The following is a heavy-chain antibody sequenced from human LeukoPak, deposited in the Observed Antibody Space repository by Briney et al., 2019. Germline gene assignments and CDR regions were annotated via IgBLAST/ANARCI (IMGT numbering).Heavy chain of an antibody. Sequence: SETLSLTCTVSGYSISSGYYWGWIRQPPGKGLEWIGSIYYSGSTYYNPSLKSRVTISVDTSKNQFSLKLSSVTAADTAVYYCASFRYYVSYFDYWGQGTLVTVSS. J-gene: IGHJ4*02. CDR3: ASFRYYVSYFDY. CDR1: GYSISSGYY. V-gene: IGHV4-38-2*02. D-gene: IGHD3-10*01. CDR2: IYYSGST.